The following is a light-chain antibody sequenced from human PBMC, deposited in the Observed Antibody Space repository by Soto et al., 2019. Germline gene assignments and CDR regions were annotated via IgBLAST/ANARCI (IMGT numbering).Light chain of an antibody. V-gene: IGKV3-15*01. CDR2: AAS. CDR1: QSVSGN. Sequence: EIVMTQSPATLSVSPGERATLSCRASQSVSGNLAWYQQKPGQAPRLLIYAASTRATGIPARFSGSGSGTEFTLTISSLQSEDYNWPPITFGPGTKVDIK. CDR3: T. J-gene: IGKJ3*01.